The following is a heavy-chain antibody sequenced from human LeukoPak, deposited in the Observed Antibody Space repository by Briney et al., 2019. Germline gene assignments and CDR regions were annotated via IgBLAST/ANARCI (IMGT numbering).Heavy chain of an antibody. CDR2: VNHSGST. V-gene: IGHV4-34*01. D-gene: IGHD3-16*02. CDR1: GGSFSGYY. CDR3: ARGIPGRSIDY. J-gene: IGHJ4*02. Sequence: SETLSLTCAVYGGSFSGYYWSWIRQPPGKGLEWIGEVNHSGSTNYNPSLKSRVTISVDTSKNQFSLRLTSVTAADTAVYYCARGIPGRSIDYWGQGTLVTVSS.